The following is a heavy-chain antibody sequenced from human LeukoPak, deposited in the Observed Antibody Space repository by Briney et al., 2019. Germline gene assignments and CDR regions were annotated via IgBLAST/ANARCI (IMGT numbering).Heavy chain of an antibody. CDR1: GGSISSSSHY. CDR2: IYYSGST. CDR3: ARDDYGDYGYYYYMDV. Sequence: SETLSLTCTVSGGSISSSSHYWGWIRQPPGKGLEWIGSIYYSGSTYYNPSLKSRVTISVDTSKNQLSLKLSPVTAADTAVYYCARDDYGDYGYYYYMDVWGKGTTVTVSS. D-gene: IGHD4-17*01. J-gene: IGHJ6*03. V-gene: IGHV4-39*07.